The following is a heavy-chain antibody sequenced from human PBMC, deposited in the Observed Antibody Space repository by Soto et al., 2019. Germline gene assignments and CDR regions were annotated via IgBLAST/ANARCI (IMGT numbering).Heavy chain of an antibody. V-gene: IGHV3-30*18. CDR1: GFTFSSYG. CDR3: AKGYDIVTGYSAFDI. CDR2: ISYDGSNK. Sequence: QVQLVESGGGVVQPGRSLRLSCAASGFTFSSYGMHWVRQAPGKGLEWVAVISYDGSNKYYADSVKGRFTISRDNSKNTLYLQMNSLRAEDTAVYYCAKGYDIVTGYSAFDIWGQGTMVTVSS. J-gene: IGHJ3*02. D-gene: IGHD3-9*01.